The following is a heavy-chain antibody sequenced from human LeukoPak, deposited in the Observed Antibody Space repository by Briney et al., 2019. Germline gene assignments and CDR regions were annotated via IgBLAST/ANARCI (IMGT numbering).Heavy chain of an antibody. Sequence: PGESLKISCKGSGYSFTSYWIGWVRQMPGKGLEWMGIIYPGDSDTRYSPSFQGQVTISADKSISTAYLQWSSLKASDTAMYYCARQYDSWSGYPELYFDYWGQGTLVTVSS. J-gene: IGHJ4*02. CDR3: ARQYDSWSGYPELYFDY. CDR1: GYSFTSYW. D-gene: IGHD3-3*01. CDR2: IYPGDSDT. V-gene: IGHV5-51*01.